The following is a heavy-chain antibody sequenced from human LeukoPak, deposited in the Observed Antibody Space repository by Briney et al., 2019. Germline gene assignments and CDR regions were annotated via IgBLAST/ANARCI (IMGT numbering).Heavy chain of an antibody. CDR2: IYYSGST. D-gene: IGHD6-13*01. CDR3: ARGMGSSRAFDY. Sequence: PSETLSLTCTVSGGSISSYYWSWIRQPPGKGLEWIGYIYYSGSTNYNPSLKSRVTISVDTSKNQFSLKLSSVTAADTAVYYCARGMGSSRAFDYWGQGTLVTVSS. V-gene: IGHV4-59*01. J-gene: IGHJ4*02. CDR1: GGSISSYY.